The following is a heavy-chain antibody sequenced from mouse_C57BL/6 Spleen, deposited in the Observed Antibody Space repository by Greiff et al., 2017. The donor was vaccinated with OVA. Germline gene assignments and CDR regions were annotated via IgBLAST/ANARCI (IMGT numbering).Heavy chain of an antibody. V-gene: IGHV1-52*01. Sequence: QVQLKQPGAELVRPGSSVKLSCKASGYTFTSYWMHWVKQRPIQGLEWIGNIDPSDSETHYNQKFKDKATLTVDKSSSTAYMQLSSLTSEDSAVYYCALFYYDYDEGAYYAMDYWGQGTSVTVSS. D-gene: IGHD2-4*01. J-gene: IGHJ4*01. CDR1: GYTFTSYW. CDR3: ALFYYDYDEGAYYAMDY. CDR2: IDPSDSET.